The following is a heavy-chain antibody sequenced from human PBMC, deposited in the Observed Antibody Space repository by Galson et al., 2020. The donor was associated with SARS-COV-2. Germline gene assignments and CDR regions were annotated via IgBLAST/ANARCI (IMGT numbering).Heavy chain of an antibody. J-gene: IGHJ6*02. V-gene: IGHV4-59*13. CDR2: IYYSGST. CDR3: ARDLGSPPYYYYGMDV. CDR1: GGSISSYH. Sequence: SETLSLTCTVSGGSISSYHWSWIRQPPGKGLEWIGYIYYSGSTHHNPSLKSRVTISVDTSKNQFSLKLSSVTAADTAVYYCARDLGSPPYYYYGMDVWCQGTTVTVSS. D-gene: IGHD2-15*01.